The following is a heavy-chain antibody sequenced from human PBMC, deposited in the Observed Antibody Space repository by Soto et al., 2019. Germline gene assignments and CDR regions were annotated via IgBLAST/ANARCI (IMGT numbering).Heavy chain of an antibody. CDR1: GGSFSGHS. CDR3: STRAYDTNGYYRFDP. V-gene: IGHV4-34*01. J-gene: IGHJ5*01. CDR2: INHSGRV. D-gene: IGHD3-22*01. Sequence: EALSLTCAVYGGSFSGHSWTWIRQSPGKGLEWIGDINHSGRVNYSPSLKSRVTISLDTSKNQFSLTLSAVTAADTAMYYCSTRAYDTNGYYRFDPWGQGTLVTVSS.